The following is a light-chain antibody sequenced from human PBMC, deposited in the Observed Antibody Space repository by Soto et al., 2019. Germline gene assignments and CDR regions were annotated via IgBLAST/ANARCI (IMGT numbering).Light chain of an antibody. CDR3: AAWDDSLSAVV. Sequence: QSVLTQPPSASGTPGQRVTISCSGSSSNIGSNYVYWYQQFPGSAPKLLIYRNDQRPSGVPDRFSGSKSGTSAPLAISGPRSEDEDDYYCAAWDDSLSAVVFGGGTKLTVL. J-gene: IGLJ2*01. V-gene: IGLV1-47*01. CDR1: SSNIGSNY. CDR2: RND.